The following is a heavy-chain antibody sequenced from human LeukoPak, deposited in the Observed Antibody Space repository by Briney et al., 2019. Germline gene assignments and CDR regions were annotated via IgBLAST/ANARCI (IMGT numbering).Heavy chain of an antibody. CDR2: IYYSGST. J-gene: IGHJ4*02. CDR1: GGSISSSSSY. V-gene: IGHV4-39*01. CDR3: ARQGPPRSNYYDY. Sequence: PSETLSLTCTVSGGSISSSSSYWGWIRQPPGKGLEWIGTIYYSGSTYDNPSLKSRVTIFVDTSKNQFSLKPSSVTAADTAVYYCARQGPPRSNYYDYWGQGTLVTVSS. D-gene: IGHD3-10*01.